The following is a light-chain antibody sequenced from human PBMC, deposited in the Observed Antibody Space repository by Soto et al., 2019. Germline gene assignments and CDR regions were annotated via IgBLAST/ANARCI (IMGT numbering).Light chain of an antibody. CDR1: QTVRSSY. CDR3: QQYGTSPLT. V-gene: IGKV3-20*01. J-gene: IGKJ4*01. Sequence: EIVLTQSPATLSLSPGQRDPLSCRASQTVRSSYLAWYQQKPGQAPRLLIYDASDRATGIPDRFSGSGSGTDFTLTISRLEPEDFAVYYCQQYGTSPLTFGGGTKVDIK. CDR2: DAS.